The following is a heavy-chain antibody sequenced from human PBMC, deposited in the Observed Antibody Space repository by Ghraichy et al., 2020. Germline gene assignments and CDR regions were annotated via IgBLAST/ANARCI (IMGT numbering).Heavy chain of an antibody. Sequence: GSLSLTCAVYGGSFSGYYWSWIRQPPGQGLEWVGEIDHSGSTNYNPSLKSRVTISIDTSRDQFSLKLSSVTAADTAVYYCARVFYSSGGYKSSKFDYWGQGTLVTVSS. CDR3: ARVFYSSGGYKSSKFDY. V-gene: IGHV4-34*01. J-gene: IGHJ4*02. D-gene: IGHD6-19*01. CDR2: IDHSGST. CDR1: GGSFSGYY.